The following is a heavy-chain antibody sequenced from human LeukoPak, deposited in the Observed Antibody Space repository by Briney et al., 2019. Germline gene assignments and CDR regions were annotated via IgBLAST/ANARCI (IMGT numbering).Heavy chain of an antibody. Sequence: ASVKVSCKDSGCIFTSYAMYWVRQAPGQGLEWMGWIYLNSGGTNYAKQFQVRDTMIRDTSISPDYLELSTMGSADNAVHYCARGVRGVMGYYYYYMDVWGKGTTVTISS. D-gene: IGHD3-10*01. V-gene: IGHV1-2*02. CDR3: ARGVRGVMGYYYYYMDV. CDR2: IYLNSGGT. CDR1: GCIFTSYA. J-gene: IGHJ6*03.